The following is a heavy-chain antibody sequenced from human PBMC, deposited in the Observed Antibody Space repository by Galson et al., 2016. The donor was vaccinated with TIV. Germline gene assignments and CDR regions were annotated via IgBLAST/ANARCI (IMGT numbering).Heavy chain of an antibody. CDR3: MREGSTVTMHHYFGMDV. CDR1: GGSINTGGYY. CDR2: IYYSGNT. J-gene: IGHJ6*02. D-gene: IGHD4-17*01. V-gene: IGHV4-30-4*08. Sequence: TLSLTCTVSGGSINTGGYYWTWIRQPPGKGLEWIGYIYYSGNTYFNPSLKSRVGISLDTSKTQFSLTLSSVTAADTAVYYCMREGSTVTMHHYFGMDVWGQGTSVTVSS.